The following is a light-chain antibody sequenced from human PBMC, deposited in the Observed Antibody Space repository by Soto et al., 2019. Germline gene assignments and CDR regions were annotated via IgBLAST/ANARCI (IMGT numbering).Light chain of an antibody. CDR1: QDISNY. CDR3: QQYDNLPLT. CDR2: DAS. V-gene: IGKV1-33*01. Sequence: DIQMTQSPSSLSASVGDRVTITCQASQDISNYLNWYQQKPGKATKLMIYDASNLETGVPSRFSGSESETDFTFTISSLQPEDIATYYCQQYDNLPLTFGGGTKVEIK. J-gene: IGKJ4*01.